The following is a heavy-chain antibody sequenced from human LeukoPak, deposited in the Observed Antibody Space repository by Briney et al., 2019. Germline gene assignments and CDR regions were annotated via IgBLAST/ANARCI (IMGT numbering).Heavy chain of an antibody. J-gene: IGHJ5*02. CDR1: GGSISISSYY. CDR2: IYYSGST. CDR3: ARGPFIITMVRGVSWFDP. D-gene: IGHD3-10*01. V-gene: IGHV4-39*01. Sequence: PSETLSLTCTVSGGSISISSYYWGWIRQPPGQGLEWIGSIYYSGSTYYNPSLKSRVTISVDKSKNQFSLKLSSVTAADTAVYYCARGPFIITMVRGVSWFDPWGQGTLVTVSS.